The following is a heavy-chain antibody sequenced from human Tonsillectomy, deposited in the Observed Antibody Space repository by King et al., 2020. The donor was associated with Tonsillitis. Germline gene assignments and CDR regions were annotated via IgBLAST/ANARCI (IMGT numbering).Heavy chain of an antibody. V-gene: IGHV4-39*07. J-gene: IGHJ5*02. Sequence: QLQESGPGLVKPSETLSPTCTVSGGSISSSSYYWGWIRQPPGKGLEWIGSIYYSGSTYYNPSLKSRVTISVDTSKNQFSLKLSSVTAADTAVYYCARHRPDYYGSGSYNWFDPWGQGTLVTVSS. CDR1: GGSISSSSYY. CDR2: IYYSGST. CDR3: ARHRPDYYGSGSYNWFDP. D-gene: IGHD3-10*01.